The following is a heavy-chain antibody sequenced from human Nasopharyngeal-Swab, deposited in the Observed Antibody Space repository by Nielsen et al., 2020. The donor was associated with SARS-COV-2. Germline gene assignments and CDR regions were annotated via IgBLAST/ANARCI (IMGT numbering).Heavy chain of an antibody. CDR3: ARDSSTYYYDSSGYFDY. CDR2: INPSGGST. D-gene: IGHD3-22*01. J-gene: IGHJ4*02. Sequence: ASVQVSCKASGYTFTSYYMHWVRQAPGQGLEWMGIINPSGGSTTYAQKFQGRVIMTRDTSTSTVYMELSSLRSEDTAVYYFARDSSTYYYDSSGYFDYWGQGTLVTVSS. CDR1: GYTFTSYY. V-gene: IGHV1-46*01.